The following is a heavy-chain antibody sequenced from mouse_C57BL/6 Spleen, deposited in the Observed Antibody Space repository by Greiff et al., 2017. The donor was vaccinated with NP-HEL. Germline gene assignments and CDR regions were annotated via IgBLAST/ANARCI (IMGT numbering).Heavy chain of an antibody. D-gene: IGHD1-1*01. CDR2: ISDGGSYT. CDR3: ARTQGSSITTVDWYFDV. J-gene: IGHJ1*03. Sequence: EVKVVESGGGLVKPGGSLKLSCAASGFTFSSYAMSWVRQTPEKRLEWVATISDGGSYTYYPDTVKGRFTISRDNAKNNLYLQMSHLKSEDTAMYYCARTQGSSITTVDWYFDVWGTGTTVTVSS. V-gene: IGHV5-4*03. CDR1: GFTFSSYA.